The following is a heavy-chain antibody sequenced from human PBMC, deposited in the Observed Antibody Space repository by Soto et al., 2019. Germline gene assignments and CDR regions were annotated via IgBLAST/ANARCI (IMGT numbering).Heavy chain of an antibody. D-gene: IGHD2-21*01. CDR3: ARDKGFLWWLLSPGYYGMGV. V-gene: IGHV3-53*01. Sequence: GGSLRLSCASSGFTVSSTYMIWIRQAPGKRLEWVSCIYRGCRTWCAGSEQGRLTISRCNSKKTLYLQRNSLRGEGTAGYYCARDKGFLWWLLSPGYYGMGVWGQGTTVTVAS. CDR1: GFTVSSTY. J-gene: IGHJ6*02. CDR2: IYRGCRT.